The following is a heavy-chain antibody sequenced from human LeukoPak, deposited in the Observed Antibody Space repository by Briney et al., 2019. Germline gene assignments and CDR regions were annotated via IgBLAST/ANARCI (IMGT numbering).Heavy chain of an antibody. J-gene: IGHJ4*02. CDR3: ARVEDGYSYGATFDY. V-gene: IGHV1-69*01. Sequence: SVKVSCKASGGTFSSYAISWVRQAPGQGLERMGGIIPIFGTANYAQKFQGRVTITADESTSTAYMELSSLRSEDTAVYYCARVEDGYSYGATFDYWGQGTLVTVSS. CDR2: IIPIFGTA. CDR1: GGTFSSYA. D-gene: IGHD5-18*01.